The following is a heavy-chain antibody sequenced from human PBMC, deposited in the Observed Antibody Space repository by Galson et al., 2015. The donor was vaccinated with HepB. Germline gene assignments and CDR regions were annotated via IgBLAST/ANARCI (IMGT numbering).Heavy chain of an antibody. J-gene: IGHJ2*01. CDR2: ISYDGSNY. CDR3: ARDVQPQLKLWYFVF. D-gene: IGHD6-13*01. Sequence: SLRLSCAASGFTFSDYAIHWVRQAPGKGLEWVAVISYDGSNYYYADSVKGRFTISRDKSKNTVFLQMNSLRPEDTALYYCARDVQPQLKLWYFVFWGRGTLVTVSS. CDR1: GFTFSDYA. V-gene: IGHV3-30*04.